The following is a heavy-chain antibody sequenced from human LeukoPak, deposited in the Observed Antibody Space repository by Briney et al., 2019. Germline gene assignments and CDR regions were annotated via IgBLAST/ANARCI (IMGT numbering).Heavy chain of an antibody. J-gene: IGHJ5*02. CDR2: INPSGGST. D-gene: IGHD4-17*01. CDR1: GYTFTSYY. V-gene: IGHV1-46*01. Sequence: GASVKVSCKASGYTFTSYYMHWVRQAPGQGLAWMGIINPSGGSTSYAQKFQGRVTMTRDTSTSTVYMELSSLRSEDTAVYYCAGEVVMTTVTTDWFDPWGQGTLVTVSS. CDR3: AGEVVMTTVTTDWFDP.